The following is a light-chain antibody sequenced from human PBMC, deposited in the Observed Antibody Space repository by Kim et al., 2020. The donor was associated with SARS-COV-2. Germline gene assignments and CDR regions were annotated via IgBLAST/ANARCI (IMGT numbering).Light chain of an antibody. J-gene: IGKJ4*01. Sequence: DIQMTQSPSSMSASVGDRVTITCRASQNINRWLAWYQQKPGKAPKLLIYEASTLQTGVPSRFSGSGSGTDFTLTISSLQPEDFATYCCQQAHSFPPLTIGGGTKLEIK. V-gene: IGKV1-12*01. CDR1: QNINRW. CDR3: QQAHSFPPLT. CDR2: EAS.